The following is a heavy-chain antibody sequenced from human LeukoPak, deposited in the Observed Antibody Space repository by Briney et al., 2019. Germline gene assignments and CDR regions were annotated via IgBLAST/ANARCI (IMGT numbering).Heavy chain of an antibody. V-gene: IGHV1-2*02. J-gene: IGHJ4*02. CDR2: INPNTGGT. CDR3: ARDRAYSSSSWSPSSY. D-gene: IGHD6-6*01. Sequence: VASVKVSCKASGYTFTGHYMHWVRQVPGQGLEWVGWINPNTGGTNYAQKFQGRVTMTRDTSISTAYMELSRLTSDDTAVYYCARDRAYSSSSWSPSSYWGQGTLVTVSS. CDR1: GYTFTGHY.